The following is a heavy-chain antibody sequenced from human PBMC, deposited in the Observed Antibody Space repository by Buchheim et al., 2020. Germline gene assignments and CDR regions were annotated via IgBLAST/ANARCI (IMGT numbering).Heavy chain of an antibody. V-gene: IGHV3-11*01. Sequence: QVQLVESGGGLVKPGGSLRLSCAVSGLSFSDYYMSWIRQAPGTGLEWDSYISSSGRTRYYADSVAGRFTISRDNAKNSLYLQMNSLRGEDTAVYYSASLIIASGYFDFWGQGTL. J-gene: IGHJ4*02. D-gene: IGHD2/OR15-2a*01. CDR1: GLSFSDYY. CDR3: ASLIIASGYFDF. CDR2: ISSSGRTR.